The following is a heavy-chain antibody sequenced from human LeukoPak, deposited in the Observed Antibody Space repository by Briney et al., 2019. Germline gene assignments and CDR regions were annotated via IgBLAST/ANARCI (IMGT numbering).Heavy chain of an antibody. CDR1: GYSFTSYW. CDR2: IDPSDSYT. J-gene: IGHJ6*04. Sequence: GESLRISCKGSGYSFTSYWISWVRQMPGKGLEWMGRIDPSDSYTNYSPSFQGHVTISADKSISTAYLQWSSLKASDTAMYYCARLMVRGATLYYYYGMDVWGKGTTVTVSS. CDR3: ARLMVRGATLYYYYGMDV. D-gene: IGHD3-10*01. V-gene: IGHV5-10-1*01.